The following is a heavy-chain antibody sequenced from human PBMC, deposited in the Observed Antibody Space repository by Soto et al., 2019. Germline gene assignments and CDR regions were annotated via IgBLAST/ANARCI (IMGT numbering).Heavy chain of an antibody. CDR1: GFTFSDHA. Sequence: QVQLVASGGGVVQPGTSLRLSCEASGFTFSDHAMHWXXXXXXXXXXXXXVVCFGGGNKFYTDSVKGRFTISRDNSKNPLFLQXXSLXXXXXXXXXXXXXXXXXXXXXXXXXXXXWGQGTPVTVSS. CDR2: VCFGGGNK. V-gene: IGHV3-33*01. CDR3: XXXXXXXXXXXXXXXXXX. J-gene: IGHJ6*02.